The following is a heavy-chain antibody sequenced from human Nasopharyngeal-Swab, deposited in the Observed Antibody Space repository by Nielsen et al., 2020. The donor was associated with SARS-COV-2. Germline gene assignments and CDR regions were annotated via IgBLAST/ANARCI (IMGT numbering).Heavy chain of an antibody. J-gene: IGHJ4*02. CDR3: ARDPADCSGGSCEAR. Sequence: WVRQAPGQGLEWMGIINPSGGSTSYAQKFQGRVTMTRDTPTSTVYMELSSLRSEDTAVYYCARDPADCSGGSCEARWGQGTLVTVSS. D-gene: IGHD2-15*01. CDR2: INPSGGST. V-gene: IGHV1-46*01.